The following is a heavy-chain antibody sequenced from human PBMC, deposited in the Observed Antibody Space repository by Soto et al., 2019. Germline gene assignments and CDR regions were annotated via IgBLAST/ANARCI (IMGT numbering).Heavy chain of an antibody. Sequence: QVQLQESGPGLVKPSGTLSLTCAVSGGSISSSNWWSWVRQPPGKGLEWIGEIYHSGSTNYNPSLKSRVTISVDQSKHQFSLKLSSVTAADTAVYYCARAGRGYCSGGSCYSGLHGMDVWGQGTTVTVSS. J-gene: IGHJ6*02. V-gene: IGHV4-4*02. D-gene: IGHD2-15*01. CDR1: GGSISSSNW. CDR2: IYHSGST. CDR3: ARAGRGYCSGGSCYSGLHGMDV.